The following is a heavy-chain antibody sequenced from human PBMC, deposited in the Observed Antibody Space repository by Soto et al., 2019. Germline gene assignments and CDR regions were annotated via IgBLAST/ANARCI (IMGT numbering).Heavy chain of an antibody. D-gene: IGHD3-22*01. CDR3: ARLLLFYSTAYVGFYS. J-gene: IGHJ5*01. V-gene: IGHV4-34*01. CDR2: INHSGST. Sequence: AETLSLTCAVYCGAFSGYYWSWIRQLPGKGLEWIGEINHSGSTNYNPSLKSRVTISVDTSKNQFSLKLSSVTAADTAVYYCARLLLFYSTAYVGFYSRAQGTLVPVS. CDR1: CGAFSGYY.